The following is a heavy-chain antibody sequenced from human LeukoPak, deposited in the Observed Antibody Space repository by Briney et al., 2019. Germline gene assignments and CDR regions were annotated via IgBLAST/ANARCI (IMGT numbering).Heavy chain of an antibody. CDR1: GFTFSSYA. V-gene: IGHV3-23*01. Sequence: GGSLRLSCAASGFTFSSYAMSWVRQAPGKGLEWVSAVSGSGGSTYYADSVEGQFTISRDNSKNTLHLQMNSLRAEDTAGYYCAKRGVTGYKEAFDYWGQGTLVTVSS. J-gene: IGHJ4*02. CDR3: AKRGVTGYKEAFDY. D-gene: IGHD3-9*01. CDR2: VSGSGGST.